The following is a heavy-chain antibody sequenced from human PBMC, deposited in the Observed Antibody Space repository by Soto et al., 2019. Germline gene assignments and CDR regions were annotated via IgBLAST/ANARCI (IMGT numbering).Heavy chain of an antibody. J-gene: IGHJ4*02. CDR1: GFAFSTYS. CDR3: ARGYSGYQD. V-gene: IGHV3-48*01. D-gene: IGHD5-12*01. CDR2: ISSSGSTI. Sequence: GGSLRLSCAASGFAFSTYSMNWVRQAPGKGLEWVSYISSSGSTIYYADSVKGRLTISRDNAKNSLYLQMNSLRVEDTAVYYCARGYSGYQDWGQGTLVTVSS.